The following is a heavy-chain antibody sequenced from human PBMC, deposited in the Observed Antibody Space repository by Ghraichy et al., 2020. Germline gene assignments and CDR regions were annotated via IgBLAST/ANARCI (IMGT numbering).Heavy chain of an antibody. CDR3: AGYYDSSGYYSIVLDS. CDR2: IYYDGSP. D-gene: IGHD3-22*01. J-gene: IGHJ4*02. V-gene: IGHV4-39*01. Sequence: GGSLSSRTYSWGWIRQPPGKGLEWIGSIYYDGSPYYNPSLKSRVTISADTSENQFSLKLSSVTAADTAVYYCAGYYDSSGYYSIVLDSWGQGTPVTVSS. CDR1: GGSLSSRTYS.